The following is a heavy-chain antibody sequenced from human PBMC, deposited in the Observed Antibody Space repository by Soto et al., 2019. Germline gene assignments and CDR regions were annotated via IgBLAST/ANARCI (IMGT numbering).Heavy chain of an antibody. J-gene: IGHJ4*02. CDR1: GLTVSSNY. Sequence: EVQLVESGGGLVQPGGSLRLSCAASGLTVSSNYMNWVRQAPGKGLEWVSVIFSGGTTYYADSVKGRFTISRDNSQNTLFLQMNSLTAEDTAVYYCARDRTYYASGADSWGQGALVTVSS. V-gene: IGHV3-66*01. CDR2: IFSGGTT. D-gene: IGHD3-10*01. CDR3: ARDRTYYASGADS.